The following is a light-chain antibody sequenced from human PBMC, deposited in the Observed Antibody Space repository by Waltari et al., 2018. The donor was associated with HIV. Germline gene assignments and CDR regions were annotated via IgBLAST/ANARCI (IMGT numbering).Light chain of an antibody. Sequence: SYVLTQPPSVSVAPGQTARITCAGNNIGRQSVHWYQTRPGQAPALVVHDDSDRPSGIPGRFSGSNSGNTATLTISRVEAGDEADYYCQVWHSNSDHVVFGGGTKLTVL. CDR3: QVWHSNSDHVV. J-gene: IGLJ2*01. CDR2: DDS. CDR1: NIGRQS. V-gene: IGLV3-21*02.